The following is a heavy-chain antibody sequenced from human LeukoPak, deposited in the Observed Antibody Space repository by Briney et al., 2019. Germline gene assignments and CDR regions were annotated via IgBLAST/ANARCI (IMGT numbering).Heavy chain of an antibody. V-gene: IGHV3-48*01. CDR1: GLTFSSYS. D-gene: IGHD6-13*01. CDR2: ISANSGSI. Sequence: GGSLRLSCAASGLTFSSYSMNWVRQAPGKGLEWVSYISANSGSIYYADSVKGRFTISRDNAKNSLYLQMNSLRAEDTAVYYCASQQLVLGYWGQGTLVTVSS. CDR3: ASQQLVLGY. J-gene: IGHJ4*02.